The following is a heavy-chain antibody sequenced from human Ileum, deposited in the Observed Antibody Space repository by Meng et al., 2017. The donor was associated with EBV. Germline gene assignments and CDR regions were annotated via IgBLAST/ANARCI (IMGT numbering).Heavy chain of an antibody. CDR1: GCSISTGNFY. CDR2: IYYRGNT. J-gene: IGHJ4*02. Sequence: QLQLQGSGPRLVKPSDTLFLPWTGSGCSISTGNFYWGWIRQSPGKALECIGTIYYRGNTFYNPSLKSRLTISIDTSKNEFSLTLRSVTAADTALYYCASAYDYGDYEAFAYWGPGSLVTVSS. CDR3: ASAYDYGDYEAFAY. V-gene: IGHV4-39*07. D-gene: IGHD4-17*01.